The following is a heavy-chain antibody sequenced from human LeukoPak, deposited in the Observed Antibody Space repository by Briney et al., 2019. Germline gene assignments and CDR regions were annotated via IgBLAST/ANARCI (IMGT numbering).Heavy chain of an antibody. Sequence: GGSLRLSCAASGFTFSSYWMSWVRQAPGKGLERVANIKQDGSEKYYVDSVKGRFTISRDNAKNSLYLQMNSLRAEDTAVYYCARDRAGGGSRTSYFDYWGQGTLVTVSS. V-gene: IGHV3-7*01. CDR1: GFTFSSYW. D-gene: IGHD1-26*01. J-gene: IGHJ4*02. CDR3: ARDRAGGGSRTSYFDY. CDR2: IKQDGSEK.